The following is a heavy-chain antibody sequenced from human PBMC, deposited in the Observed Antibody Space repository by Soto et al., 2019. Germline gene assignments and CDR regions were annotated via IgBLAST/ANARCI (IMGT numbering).Heavy chain of an antibody. CDR1: GFTFSDYY. Sequence: QVQLVESGGGLVKPGGSLRLSCAASGFTFSDYYMSWIRQAPXXGXEWGSYISSSGSTIYYADSVKGRFTISRDNAKNSLYLQMNSLRAEDTAVYYCARDRIQLLVGAFDIWGQGTMVTVSS. D-gene: IGHD5-18*01. V-gene: IGHV3-11*01. CDR3: ARDRIQLLVGAFDI. J-gene: IGHJ3*02. CDR2: ISSSGSTI.